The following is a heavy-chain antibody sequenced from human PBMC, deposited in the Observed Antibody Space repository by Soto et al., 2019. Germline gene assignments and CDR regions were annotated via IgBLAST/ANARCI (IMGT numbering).Heavy chain of an antibody. CDR3: TTETIGY. J-gene: IGHJ4*02. D-gene: IGHD3-9*01. V-gene: IGHV3-15*07. Sequence: EVQLVESGGGLVEPGDSLRPPCSASGFTFSNAWMNWVPQAPGKGLEGVGRIKRKTDGGTTDYAAPVQGRFTISREDSKNTLCLQMDSLKIEDTAIYYCTTETIGYWGRGTLVTVSS. CDR2: IKRKTDGGTT. CDR1: GFTFSNAW.